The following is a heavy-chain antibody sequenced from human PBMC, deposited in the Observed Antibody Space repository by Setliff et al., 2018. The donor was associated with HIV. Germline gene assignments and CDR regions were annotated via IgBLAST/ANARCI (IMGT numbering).Heavy chain of an antibody. J-gene: IGHJ4*02. V-gene: IGHV3-48*03. D-gene: IGHD3-22*01. Sequence: GGSLRLSCAASGFNFSNYEMNWVRQAPGKGLEWVSYISSSGTTIYYADSVKGRFTISRDNAKNSLYLQMNSLRAEDTAVYYCARPNYYDSSGSFDYWGQGTLVTVSS. CDR2: ISSSGTTI. CDR3: ARPNYYDSSGSFDY. CDR1: GFNFSNYE.